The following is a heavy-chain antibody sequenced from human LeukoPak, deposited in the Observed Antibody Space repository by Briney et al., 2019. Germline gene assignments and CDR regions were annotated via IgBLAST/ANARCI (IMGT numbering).Heavy chain of an antibody. D-gene: IGHD3-16*02. V-gene: IGHV1-69*05. CDR2: IILIFGTA. Sequence: SVKVSCKASGGTFSSYAISWVRQAPAQGLELMGRIILIFGTANYAQKFQGRVTITTDESTSTAYMELSSLRSEDTAVYYCASTVPVWGSYRYYFDYWGQGTLVTVSS. CDR3: ASTVPVWGSYRYYFDY. J-gene: IGHJ4*02. CDR1: GGTFSSYA.